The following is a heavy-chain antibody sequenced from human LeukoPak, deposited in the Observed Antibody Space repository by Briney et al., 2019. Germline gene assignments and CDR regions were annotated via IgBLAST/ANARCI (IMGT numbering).Heavy chain of an antibody. V-gene: IGHV3-7*01. D-gene: IGHD4/OR15-4a*01. CDR1: EFTFTTSW. CDR3: ARDPFHGALDY. J-gene: IGHJ4*02. CDR2: MNPDGSTR. Sequence: GGSLRLSCAASEFTFTTSWMSWVRQAPGKGLEWVADMNPDGSTRVYVDSVQGRFTISRDNAKNSVYLQINSLKGEDTAVYYCARDPFHGALDYWGQGTLVTVSS.